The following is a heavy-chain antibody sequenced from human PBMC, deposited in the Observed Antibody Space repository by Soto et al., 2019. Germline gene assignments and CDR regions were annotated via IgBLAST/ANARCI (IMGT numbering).Heavy chain of an antibody. CDR2: IYSGGST. J-gene: IGHJ4*02. Sequence: EVQLVESGGGLVQPGGSLRLSCAASGFTVSSNYMSWVRQAPGKGLEWVSVIYSGGSTYYADSVKGRFTISRDNSKNTLYLQMNSLRAEDTAVYYCARVIATLHYVYAFDYWGQGTLVTVSS. V-gene: IGHV3-66*01. CDR1: GFTVSSNY. CDR3: ARVIATLHYVYAFDY. D-gene: IGHD2-15*01.